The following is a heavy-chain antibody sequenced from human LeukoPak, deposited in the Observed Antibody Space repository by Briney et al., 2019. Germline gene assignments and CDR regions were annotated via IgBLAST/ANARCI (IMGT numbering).Heavy chain of an antibody. D-gene: IGHD6-13*01. CDR2: IYYSGST. V-gene: IGHV4-59*08. J-gene: IGHJ5*02. CDR3: ARVHSSSWYSSWFDP. Sequence: SETLSLTCTVSGGSISSYYWSWIRQPPGKGLEWIGYIYYSGSTNYNPSLKSRVTISVDTSKNQFSLKLSSVTAADTAVYYCARVHSSSWYSSWFDPWGQGTLVTVSS. CDR1: GGSISSYY.